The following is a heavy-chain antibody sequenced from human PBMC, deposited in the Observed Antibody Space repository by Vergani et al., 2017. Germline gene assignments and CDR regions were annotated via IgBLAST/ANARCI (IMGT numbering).Heavy chain of an antibody. J-gene: IGHJ6*02. V-gene: IGHV4-59*13. CDR2: IYSTGST. D-gene: IGHD3-9*01. CDR1: GGSFNNYY. Sequence: QVQLEESGPGLVKPSETLSLTCTVSGGSFNNYYWSWIRQSPGKGLEWIGYIYSTGSTNYNPSLNSRVTMSVDTSKNQFSLKLRSVTAADTAVYFCARVMYRDEASTGYRLEGMDIWGQGTTVTISS. CDR3: ARVMYRDEASTGYRLEGMDI.